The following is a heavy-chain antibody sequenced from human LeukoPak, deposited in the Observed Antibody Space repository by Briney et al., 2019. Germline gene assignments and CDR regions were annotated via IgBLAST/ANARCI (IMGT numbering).Heavy chain of an antibody. CDR3: ARDARITIVGGVSGGIDAFDI. J-gene: IGHJ3*02. V-gene: IGHV4-59*01. CDR1: GGSISNYY. CDR2: IYYSGST. Sequence: SETLSLTCTVSGGSISNYYWSWIRQPPGKGLEWIGYIYYSGSTNYNPSLKSRATISVDTSKNQFSLKLSSVTAADTAVYYCARDARITIVGGVSGGIDAFDIWGRGTMVTVSS. D-gene: IGHD3-3*01.